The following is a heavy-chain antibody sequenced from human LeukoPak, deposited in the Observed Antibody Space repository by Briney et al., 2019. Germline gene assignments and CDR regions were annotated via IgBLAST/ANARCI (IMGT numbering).Heavy chain of an antibody. Sequence: PSQTLSLTCTVSGGSISSGDYYWSWIRQPPGKGLEWIGYIYYSGSTNYNPSLKSRVTISVDTSKNQFSLKLSSVTAADTAVYYCARVGSSWTRFDYWGQGTLVTVSS. CDR2: IYYSGST. J-gene: IGHJ4*02. CDR3: ARVGSSWTRFDY. V-gene: IGHV4-30-4*01. CDR1: GGSISSGDYY. D-gene: IGHD6-13*01.